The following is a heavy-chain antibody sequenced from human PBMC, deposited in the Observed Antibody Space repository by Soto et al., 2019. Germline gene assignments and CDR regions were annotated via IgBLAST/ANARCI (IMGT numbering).Heavy chain of an antibody. CDR1: GGSIRSGGYY. CDR2: IYYTGST. CDR3: ARASLGYCSSTSCRSNWFDP. Sequence: QVQLQESGPGLVKPSQTLSLTCTVSGGSIRSGGYYWTWIRQHPGKGLEWIGYIYYTGSTYYNPSLKSRVTISVDTSKNQFSLKLSSVTAADTAVYYCARASLGYCSSTSCRSNWFDPWGPGTLVTVSS. D-gene: IGHD2-2*01. J-gene: IGHJ5*02. V-gene: IGHV4-31*03.